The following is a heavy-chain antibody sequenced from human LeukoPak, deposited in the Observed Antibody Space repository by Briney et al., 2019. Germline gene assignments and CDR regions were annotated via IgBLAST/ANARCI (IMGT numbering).Heavy chain of an antibody. D-gene: IGHD3-22*01. CDR2: ISYDGSNK. V-gene: IGHV3-30-3*01. CDR3: ARAHYYDSSGYYYYFDY. J-gene: IGHJ4*02. Sequence: PGRSLRLSCAASGFTFSSYAMHWVRQAPGKGLEWVAVISYDGSNKYYADSVKGRFTISRDNSKNTLYLQMNSLRAEDTAVYYCARAHYYDSSGYYYYFDYWGQGTLVTVSS. CDR1: GFTFSSYA.